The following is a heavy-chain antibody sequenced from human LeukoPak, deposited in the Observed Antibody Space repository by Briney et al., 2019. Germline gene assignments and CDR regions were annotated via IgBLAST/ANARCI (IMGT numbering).Heavy chain of an antibody. J-gene: IGHJ3*02. V-gene: IGHV3-23*01. Sequence: GGSLRLSCAASGFTFSSYGISWVRQAPGRGLEWVSAISASGGTTYYADSVKGHFTISRDNSKNTLYLQMNSLSAEDTAVYYCAKSGGSYNLDAFDIWGQGTMVTVSS. CDR3: AKSGGSYNLDAFDI. D-gene: IGHD1-26*01. CDR1: GFTFSSYG. CDR2: ISASGGTT.